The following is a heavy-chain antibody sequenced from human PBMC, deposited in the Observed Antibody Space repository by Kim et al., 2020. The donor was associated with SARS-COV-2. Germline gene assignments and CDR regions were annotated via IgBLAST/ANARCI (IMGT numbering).Heavy chain of an antibody. CDR3: AISPGMATTHPGGGY. CDR1: GFTFSSYS. J-gene: IGHJ4*02. V-gene: IGHV3-21*01. D-gene: IGHD5-12*01. CDR2: ISSSSSYI. Sequence: GGSLRLSCAASGFTFSSYSMNWVRQAPGKGLEWVSSISSSSSYIYYADSVKGRFTISRDNAKNSLYLQMNSLRAEDTAVYYCAISPGMATTHPGGGYWGQGTLVTVSS.